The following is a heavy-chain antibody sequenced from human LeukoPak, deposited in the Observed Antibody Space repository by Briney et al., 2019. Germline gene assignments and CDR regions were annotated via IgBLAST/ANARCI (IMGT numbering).Heavy chain of an antibody. CDR1: GFTFGDYA. D-gene: IGHD3-22*01. J-gene: IGHJ4*02. Sequence: GGSLRLSCTASGFTFGDYATSWVRHAPGKGLEWVGFIRSKAYGGTTEYAASVKGRFTISRDDSKSIAYLQMNSLKTEDTAVYYCTRDSGFFDYWGQGTLVSVSS. V-gene: IGHV3-49*04. CDR3: TRDSGFFDY. CDR2: IRSKAYGGTT.